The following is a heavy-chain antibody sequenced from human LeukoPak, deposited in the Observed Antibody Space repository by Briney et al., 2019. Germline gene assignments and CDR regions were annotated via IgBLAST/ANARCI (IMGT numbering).Heavy chain of an antibody. Sequence: PSETLSLTCTVSGGSISSSSYYWGWIRQPPGKGLEWIGSIYYSGSTYYNPSLKSRVTISVDTSKNQFSLKLSSVTAADTAVYYCASLGGYQWRRGYYFDYWGQGTLVTVSS. CDR2: IYYSGST. CDR1: GGSISSSSYY. D-gene: IGHD6-19*01. V-gene: IGHV4-39*01. CDR3: ASLGGYQWRRGYYFDY. J-gene: IGHJ4*02.